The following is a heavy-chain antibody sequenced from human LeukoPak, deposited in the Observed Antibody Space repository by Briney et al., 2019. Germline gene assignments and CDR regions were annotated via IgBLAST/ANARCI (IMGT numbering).Heavy chain of an antibody. Sequence: SETLSLTCTVSGGSISSYYWSWIRQPPGKGLEWIGYIYYSGSTNYNPSLKSRVTISVDTSKNQFSLKLSSVTAADTAVYYCASAEDTVTTEFDYWGQGTLVTVSS. V-gene: IGHV4-59*12. CDR1: GGSISSYY. J-gene: IGHJ4*02. D-gene: IGHD4-11*01. CDR3: ASAEDTVTTEFDY. CDR2: IYYSGST.